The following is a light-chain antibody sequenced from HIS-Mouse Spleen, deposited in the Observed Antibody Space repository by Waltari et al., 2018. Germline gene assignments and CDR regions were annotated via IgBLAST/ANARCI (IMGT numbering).Light chain of an antibody. J-gene: IGLJ1*01. CDR2: EVS. Sequence: QSALTQPPSVSGSPGQSVTISCTRTRGHAGRSDRVPWYQQPPVTAPNLMIYEVSNRPAGVPDRFSGSKSGNTASLTISGLQAEDEADYYCSSYTSSSTVFGTGTKVTVL. CDR3: SSYTSSSTV. V-gene: IGLV2-18*02. CDR1: RGHAGRSDR.